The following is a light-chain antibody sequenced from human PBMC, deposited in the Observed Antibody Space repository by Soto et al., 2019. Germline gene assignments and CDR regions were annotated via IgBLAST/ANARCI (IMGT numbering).Light chain of an antibody. CDR2: TAS. CDR1: QSISSW. CDR3: QQSYSTPLT. Sequence: DIQMTQSPSSVSSSVGDIVTITCRASQSISSWLAWYQQKPGKAPKLLIYTASNLQSGVPSRFSGSGSGTDFTLTISSLQPEDFATYYCQQSYSTPLTFGGGTKVDIK. J-gene: IGKJ4*01. V-gene: IGKV1D-12*01.